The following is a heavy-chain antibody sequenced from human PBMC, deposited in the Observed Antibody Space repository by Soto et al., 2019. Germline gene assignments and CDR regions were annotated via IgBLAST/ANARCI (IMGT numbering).Heavy chain of an antibody. CDR2: MSGSSSTT. CDR3: AKNQERELPRVIDF. V-gene: IGHV3-23*01. Sequence: PGGSLRLSCATSGLTFSNYAMSWVRQAPGWGLEGVSSMSGSSSTTYYADSVRGRFTISRDRSKNTLYLQMSSLRAEDTALYYCAKNQERELPRVIDFWGQGTLVTVSS. J-gene: IGHJ4*02. D-gene: IGHD1-7*01. CDR1: GLTFSNYA.